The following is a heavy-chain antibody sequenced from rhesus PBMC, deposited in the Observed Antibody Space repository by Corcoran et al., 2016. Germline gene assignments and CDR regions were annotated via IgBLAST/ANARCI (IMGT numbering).Heavy chain of an antibody. CDR1: GYSLSRSFG. CDR2: IGGSSGST. Sequence: QLQLPESRPGLVTPSATLSLPSAVSGYSLSRSFGWTWIRQPPGTVLEWSGYIGGSSGSTNYNPSLKSRGTITKDTSKNQVSLKLSSLTAADTAVYYCARIMAAAGKTFDYWGQGVLVTVSS. V-gene: IGHV4-127*01. CDR3: ARIMAAAGKTFDY. D-gene: IGHD6-25*01. J-gene: IGHJ4*01.